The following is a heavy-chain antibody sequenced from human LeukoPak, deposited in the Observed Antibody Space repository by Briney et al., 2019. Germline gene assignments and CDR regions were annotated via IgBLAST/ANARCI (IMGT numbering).Heavy chain of an antibody. CDR2: ISGSSNTI. V-gene: IGHV3-48*01. D-gene: IGHD3-22*01. J-gene: IGHJ5*02. Sequence: PGGSLRLSCAASGFTFNSYNMNWVRQAPGKGLEWVSYISGSSNTIYYADSVKGRFTISRDNAKNSLFLQMNSLRAEDTAVYYCARQRGYYYDSSGYHNWFDPWGQGTLVTVSS. CDR1: GFTFNSYN. CDR3: ARQRGYYYDSSGYHNWFDP.